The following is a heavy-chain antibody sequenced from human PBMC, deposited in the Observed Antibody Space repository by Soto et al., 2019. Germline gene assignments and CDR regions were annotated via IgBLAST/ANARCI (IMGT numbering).Heavy chain of an antibody. CDR3: ARGVTIAAAGGMGGAFDI. CDR2: IWYDGSNK. Sequence: GGSLRLSCAASGFTFSSYGMHWVRQAPGKGLEWVAVIWYDGSNKYYADSVKGRFTISRDNSKNTLYLQMNSLRAEDTAVYYCARGVTIAAAGGMGGAFDIWGQGTMVTVSS. V-gene: IGHV3-33*01. D-gene: IGHD6-13*01. J-gene: IGHJ3*02. CDR1: GFTFSSYG.